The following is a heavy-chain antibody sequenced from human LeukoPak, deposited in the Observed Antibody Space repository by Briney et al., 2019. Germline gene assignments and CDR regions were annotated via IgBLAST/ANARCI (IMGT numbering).Heavy chain of an antibody. J-gene: IGHJ4*02. CDR1: RGSISSYY. D-gene: IGHD3-22*01. CDR2: IYYSGST. Sequence: SETLSLTCTVSRGSISSYYWSWIRQPPGKGLEWIGYIYYSGSTNYNPSLKSRVTISVDTSKNQFSLKLSSVTAADTAVYYCARDRGDYDSSGYYGYFDYWGQGALVTVSS. CDR3: ARDRGDYDSSGYYGYFDY. V-gene: IGHV4-59*01.